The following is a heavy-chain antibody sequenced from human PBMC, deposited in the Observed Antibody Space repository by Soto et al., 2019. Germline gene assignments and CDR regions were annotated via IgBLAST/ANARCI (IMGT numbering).Heavy chain of an antibody. Sequence: SVTLSLTCTVSDGSISSGGYFWTWIRQHPGKGLEWIGYIYNSGTAYYNPSLKSRVTISVDTSKNQFSLKLSSVTAADTAVYYCARVVVVVAATDWFDPWGQGTLVTVSS. V-gene: IGHV4-31*03. D-gene: IGHD2-15*01. CDR2: IYNSGTA. J-gene: IGHJ5*02. CDR3: ARVVVVVAATDWFDP. CDR1: DGSISSGGYF.